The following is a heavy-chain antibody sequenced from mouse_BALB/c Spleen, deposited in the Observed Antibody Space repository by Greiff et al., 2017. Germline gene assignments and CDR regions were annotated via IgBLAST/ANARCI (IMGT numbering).Heavy chain of an antibody. V-gene: IGHV14-3*02. CDR2: IDPANGNT. CDR3: ARSVYGSSPWFAY. D-gene: IGHD1-1*01. CDR1: GFNIKDTY. Sequence: EVQLQESGAELVKPGASVKLSCTASGFNIKDTYMHWVKQRPEQGLEWIGRIDPANGNTKYDPKFQGKATITADTSSNTAYLQLSSLTSEDTAVYYCARSVYGSSPWFAYRGQGTLVTVSA. J-gene: IGHJ3*01.